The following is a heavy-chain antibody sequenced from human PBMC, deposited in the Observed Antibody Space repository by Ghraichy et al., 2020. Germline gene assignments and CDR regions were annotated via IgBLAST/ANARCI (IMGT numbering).Heavy chain of an antibody. CDR2: ISSSSRNI. D-gene: IGHD6-19*01. V-gene: IGHV3-48*02. CDR3: AREMAVDGEGGY. J-gene: IGHJ4*02. Sequence: GGSLRLSCAASGFTFSSYSMNWVRQAPGKGLEWVSYISSSSRNIYYADSVKGRFTISRDNAKKSLYLQMNSLRDEDTAVYYCAREMAVDGEGGYWGQGTLVTVSS. CDR1: GFTFSSYS.